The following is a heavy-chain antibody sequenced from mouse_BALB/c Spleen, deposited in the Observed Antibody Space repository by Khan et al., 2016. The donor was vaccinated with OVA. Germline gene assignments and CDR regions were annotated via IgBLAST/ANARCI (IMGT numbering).Heavy chain of an antibody. CDR1: GYTFSSYW. CDR3: ARYGNHWYFDV. Sequence: QVQLKQSGAELMKPGASVKISCKATGYTFSSYWIEWIKQRPGHGLEWIGEILPGSDTTNYNEKFKGKATFTADTSSNTAYMQLSSLTSEDSAVDYCARYGNHWYFDVWGAGTTVTVAS. D-gene: IGHD2-1*01. V-gene: IGHV1-9*01. CDR2: ILPGSDTT. J-gene: IGHJ1*01.